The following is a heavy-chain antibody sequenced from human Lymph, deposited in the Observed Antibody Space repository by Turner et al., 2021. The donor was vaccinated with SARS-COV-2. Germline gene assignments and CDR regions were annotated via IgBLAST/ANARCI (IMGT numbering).Heavy chain of an antibody. J-gene: IGHJ4*02. D-gene: IGHD3-3*01. CDR3: ARREWGGSLGHIDY. CDR2: IYPGDSDT. Sequence: EVQLVQSGAEVKKPGVSLKISCRPSGYSFTTYWIGWVRQMHGKGLEWMGIIYPGDSDTRYSPSFQGQVTISADKSISTAYLQWSSLKASDNAMYYCARREWGGSLGHIDYWGQGTLVTVSS. V-gene: IGHV5-51*01. CDR1: GYSFTTYW.